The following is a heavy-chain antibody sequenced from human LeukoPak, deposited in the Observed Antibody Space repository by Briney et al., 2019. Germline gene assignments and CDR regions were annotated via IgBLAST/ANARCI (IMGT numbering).Heavy chain of an antibody. CDR3: ARSLYYFDF. CDR2: ITGTGDGT. D-gene: IGHD2-8*01. Sequence: PGGSLRLSCGASEFXFSSYAISWVRQAPGKGLDWVSGITGTGDGTYYADSVKGRFTISRDNSKNTLYLQMNSLRAEDTAVYYCARSLYYFDFWGQGTLVTVSS. J-gene: IGHJ4*02. V-gene: IGHV3-23*01. CDR1: EFXFSSYA.